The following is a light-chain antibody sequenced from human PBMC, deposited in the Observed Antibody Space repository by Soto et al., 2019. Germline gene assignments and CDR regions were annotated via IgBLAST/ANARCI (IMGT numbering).Light chain of an antibody. V-gene: IGLV2-14*02. CDR3: SSFADSSARDYV. J-gene: IGLJ1*01. CDR1: SSDVGSYDL. CDR2: EGT. Sequence: QSALTQPASVSGPPGQSIVISCNGSSSDVGSYDLVSWYLQYPGKAPKVIIFEGTKRPSGVSDRFSGSKSGNTASLTISGLQADDESDYYCSSFADSSARDYVFGGGTKVTVL.